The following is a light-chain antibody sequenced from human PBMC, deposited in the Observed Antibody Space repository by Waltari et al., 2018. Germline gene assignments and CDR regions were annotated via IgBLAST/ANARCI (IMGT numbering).Light chain of an antibody. CDR1: ISDIGGYNF. J-gene: IGLJ1*01. V-gene: IGLV2-8*01. CDR2: EVD. Sequence: QAALTQPRSVSGSPGQSVTISCTGTISDIGGYNFVSWYQQRPGTAPKLMISEVDKRPSGVSDRFSGSKSGNTASLTVSGLQAEDEADYSCSSYAGSNTYIFGAGTRLTVL. CDR3: SSYAGSNTYI.